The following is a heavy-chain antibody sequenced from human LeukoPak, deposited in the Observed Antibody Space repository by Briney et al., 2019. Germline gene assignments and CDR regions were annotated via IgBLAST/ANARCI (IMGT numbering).Heavy chain of an antibody. CDR2: IKQDGSER. V-gene: IGHV3-7*01. D-gene: IGHD3-10*01. J-gene: IGHJ4*02. CDR3: ATGGARYYYSDN. Sequence: PGGSLRLSCAASGFTFSSYWMSWVRQAPGKGLEWVANIKQDGSERYYVDSVKGRFTITRDNAKNSLYLKMNSLRAEDTAVYYCATGGARYYYSDNWGQGTLVTVSS. CDR1: GFTFSSYW.